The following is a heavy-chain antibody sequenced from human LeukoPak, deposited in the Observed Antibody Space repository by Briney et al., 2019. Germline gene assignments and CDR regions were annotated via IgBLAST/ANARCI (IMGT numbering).Heavy chain of an antibody. V-gene: IGHV3-21*01. CDR2: ISSSSSYI. D-gene: IGHD3-22*01. Sequence: PGGSLRLSCAASGFTFSSYSMNWVRQAPGKGLEWVSSISSSSSYIYYADSVKGRFTISRDNAKNSLYLQMNSLTAEDTAVYYCARVMYRYYDSSGYYYFDYWGQGTLVTVSS. J-gene: IGHJ4*02. CDR1: GFTFSSYS. CDR3: ARVMYRYYDSSGYYYFDY.